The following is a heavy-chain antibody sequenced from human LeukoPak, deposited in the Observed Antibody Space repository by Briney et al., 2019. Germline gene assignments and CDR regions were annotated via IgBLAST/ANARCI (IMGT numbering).Heavy chain of an antibody. J-gene: IGHJ6*02. D-gene: IGHD3-10*01. CDR3: ARASPISRVMVQGVIMLHYYYYYGMDV. CDR1: GFTSSSYA. CDR2: ISHDGINK. V-gene: IGHV3-30-3*01. Sequence: PGGSLRLSCAASGFTSSSYAMHWVRQAPGKGLEWVAVISHDGINKYYADSVKGRFTISRDNSKNTLYLQMNSLRAEDTAVYYCARASPISRVMVQGVIMLHYYYYYGMDVWGQGTTVTVSS.